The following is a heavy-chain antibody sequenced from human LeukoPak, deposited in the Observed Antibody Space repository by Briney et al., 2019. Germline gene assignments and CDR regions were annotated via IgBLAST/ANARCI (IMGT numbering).Heavy chain of an antibody. J-gene: IGHJ1*01. D-gene: IGHD2-2*02. CDR3: LLYSAEYFQY. V-gene: IGHV3-74*01. CDR2: INSDGSST. CDR1: GFTFSSYW. Sequence: GGSLRLSCAASGFTFSSYWMHWVRQAPGKGLVWVSRINSDGSSTTYADSVKGRFTISRDNAKNTLYLQMNSLRAEDTAVYYCLLYSAEYFQYWGQGTLVTVSS.